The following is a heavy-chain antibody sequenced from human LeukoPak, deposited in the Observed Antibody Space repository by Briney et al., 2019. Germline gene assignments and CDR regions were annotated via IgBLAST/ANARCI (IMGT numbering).Heavy chain of an antibody. J-gene: IGHJ6*03. CDR2: IYPGDSDT. CDR3: ARHPVDTAMNPPGYYYYMDV. Sequence: GESLKISCKGSGYSFTSYWIGWVRQMPGKGLEWMGIIYPGDSDTRYSPSFQGQVTIPADKSISTAYLQWSSLKASDTAMYYCARHPVDTAMNPPGYYYYMDVWGKGTTVTVSS. V-gene: IGHV5-51*01. CDR1: GYSFTSYW. D-gene: IGHD5-18*01.